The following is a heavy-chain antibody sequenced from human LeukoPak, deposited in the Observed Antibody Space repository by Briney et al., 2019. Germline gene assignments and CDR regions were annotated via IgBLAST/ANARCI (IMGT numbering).Heavy chain of an antibody. V-gene: IGHV1-24*01. CDR2: FDPEDGET. CDR3: ATVDYVWRSYRPFDY. Sequence: ASVKVSCKVSGYTLTELSMHWVRQAPGKGLEWMGGFDPEDGETIYAQKFQGRVTMTEDTSTDTAYMELSSLRSEDTAVYYCATVDYVWRSYRPFDYWGQGTLVTVSS. J-gene: IGHJ4*02. D-gene: IGHD3-16*02. CDR1: GYTLTELS.